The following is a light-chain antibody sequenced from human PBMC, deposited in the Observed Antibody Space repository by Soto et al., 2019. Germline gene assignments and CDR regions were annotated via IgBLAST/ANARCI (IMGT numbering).Light chain of an antibody. Sequence: QSVLTQPASVSASPGQSITIPCTGTRSDIGSYNLVSWYQQYPGKAPKLLISVVNKRPSGVSDRFSGSKSGITASLTISGLQAEDEAIYYCCSYAGSDTFGVFGTGTKLTVL. CDR1: RSDIGSYNL. J-gene: IGLJ1*01. CDR3: CSYAGSDTFGV. V-gene: IGLV2-23*02. CDR2: VVN.